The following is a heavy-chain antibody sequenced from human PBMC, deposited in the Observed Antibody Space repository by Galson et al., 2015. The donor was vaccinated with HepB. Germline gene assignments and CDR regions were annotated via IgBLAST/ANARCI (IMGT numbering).Heavy chain of an antibody. Sequence: SLRLSCAASGFTFSDYYMSWIRQAPGKGLEWVSYISSSGSTIYYADSVKGRFTISRDNAKNSLYLQMNSLRAEDTAVYYCARARAIYCSGGSCYSGYFQHWVQGTLVTVSS. CDR2: ISSSGSTI. J-gene: IGHJ1*01. CDR1: GFTFSDYY. D-gene: IGHD2-15*01. V-gene: IGHV3-11*01. CDR3: ARARAIYCSGGSCYSGYFQH.